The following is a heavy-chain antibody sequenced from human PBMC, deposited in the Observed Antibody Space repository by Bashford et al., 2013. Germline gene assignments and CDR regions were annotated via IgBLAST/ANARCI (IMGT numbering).Heavy chain of an antibody. V-gene: IGHV3-11*01. CDR3: ARAQAAAGRWYPRYFDY. D-gene: IGHD6-13*01. CDR2: ISSSGSTI. Sequence: RQAPGKGLEWVSYISSSGSTIYYADSVKGRFTISRDNAKNSLYLQMNSLRAEDTAVYYCARAQAAAGRWYPRYFDYWGQGTLVTVSS. J-gene: IGHJ4*02.